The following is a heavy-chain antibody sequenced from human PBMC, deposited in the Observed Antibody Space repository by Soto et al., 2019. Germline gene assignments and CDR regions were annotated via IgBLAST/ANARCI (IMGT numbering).Heavy chain of an antibody. CDR1: GGSISSFY. Sequence: SETLSLTCTVSGGSISSFYLSWIRQPPGKGLEWIGYISHSGNTNYNPSLKSRVTISIDTSKNQFSLKLSSVTAADTAVYYCARRSCVSTSCYLDYWGQGTLVTVSS. V-gene: IGHV4-59*01. J-gene: IGHJ4*02. CDR2: ISHSGNT. D-gene: IGHD2-2*01. CDR3: ARRSCVSTSCYLDY.